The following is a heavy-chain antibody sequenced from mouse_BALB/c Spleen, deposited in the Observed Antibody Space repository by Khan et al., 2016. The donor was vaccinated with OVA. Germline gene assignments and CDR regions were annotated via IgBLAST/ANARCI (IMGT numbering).Heavy chain of an antibody. D-gene: IGHD1-1*01. V-gene: IGHV3-2*02. Sequence: EVQLQESGPGLVKPSQSLSLTCTVTGYSIASDYAWNWIRQFPGNKLEWRGFISYSGNTNYNPSLKSRITITRDPSKNQFFLQLNSVTSEDTATYYCARVYGGDFDYWGQGTTLTVSS. CDR2: ISYSGNT. CDR1: GYSIASDYA. CDR3: ARVYGGDFDY. J-gene: IGHJ2*01.